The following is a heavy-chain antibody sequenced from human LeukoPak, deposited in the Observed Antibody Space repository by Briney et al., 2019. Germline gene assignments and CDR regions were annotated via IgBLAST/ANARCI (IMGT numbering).Heavy chain of an antibody. V-gene: IGHV3-23*01. CDR3: AKDPLVLGYCSSTSCYTSGAFDI. Sequence: GGSLRLSCAASGFTFSSYAMSWVRQAPGKGLEWVSAISGSGGSTYYADSVKGRFTISRDNSKNTLYLQMNSLRAEDTAVYCCAKDPLVLGYCSSTSCYTSGAFDIWGQGTMVTVSS. CDR1: GFTFSSYA. D-gene: IGHD2-2*02. J-gene: IGHJ3*02. CDR2: ISGSGGST.